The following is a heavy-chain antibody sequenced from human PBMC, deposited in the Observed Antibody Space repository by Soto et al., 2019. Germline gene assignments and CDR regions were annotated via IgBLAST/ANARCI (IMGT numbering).Heavy chain of an antibody. CDR1: GYSFTSYW. CDR3: ARQGAARPDQIYPNYYYYYGMDV. V-gene: IGHV5-51*01. CDR2: IYPGDSDT. Sequence: LGESLKISCKGSGYSFTSYWIGWVRQMPGKGLEWMGIIYPGDSDTRYSPSFQGQVTISADKSISTAYLQWSSLKASDTAMYYCARQGAARPDQIYPNYYYYYGMDVWGQGTTVTVSS. D-gene: IGHD6-6*01. J-gene: IGHJ6*02.